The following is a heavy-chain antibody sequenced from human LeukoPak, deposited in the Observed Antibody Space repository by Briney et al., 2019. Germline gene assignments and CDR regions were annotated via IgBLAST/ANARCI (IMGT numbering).Heavy chain of an antibody. Sequence: GGSLRLSCAASGFTFSGSPMHWVPQASGQGLEGVGRIRSKANSYATAYAASVNGTFTISRDNSKNTAYLQMNSLTTEDTAVYYCTRRSGSYWDNWFAPWGQGTLVTVSS. J-gene: IGHJ5*02. CDR1: GFTFSGSP. V-gene: IGHV3-73*01. CDR3: TRRSGSYWDNWFAP. D-gene: IGHD1-26*01. CDR2: IRSKANSYAT.